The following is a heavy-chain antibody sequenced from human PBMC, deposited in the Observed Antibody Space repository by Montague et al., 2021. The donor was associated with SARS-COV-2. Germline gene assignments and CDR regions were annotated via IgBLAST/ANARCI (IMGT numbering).Heavy chain of an antibody. CDR3: ARDHMTTMFMVYYYGMDV. Sequence: SETLSLTCTVSGDSISSYYWSWMRQPAGKGRQWIVWIYTSGSTXXXTSXXXRVTMSVDKSKNQFSLKLITVTAADTAVYYCARDHMTTMFMVYYYGMDVWGQGTTVTVSS. D-gene: IGHD5-24*01. CDR2: IYTSGST. J-gene: IGHJ6*02. CDR1: GDSISSYY. V-gene: IGHV4-4*07.